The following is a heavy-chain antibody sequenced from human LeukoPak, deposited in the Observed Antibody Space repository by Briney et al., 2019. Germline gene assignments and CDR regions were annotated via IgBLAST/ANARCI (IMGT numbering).Heavy chain of an antibody. CDR3: AKGGGYYYIDY. CDR2: ISGSGGST. D-gene: IGHD3-22*01. Sequence: GGFLRLSCAASGFTFSSYAMSWVRQAPGKGLEWVSAISGSGGSTYYADSVKGRFTISRDNSKNTLYLQMNSMRAEDTAVYYCAKGGGYYYIDYWGQGTLVTVSS. V-gene: IGHV3-23*01. J-gene: IGHJ4*02. CDR1: GFTFSSYA.